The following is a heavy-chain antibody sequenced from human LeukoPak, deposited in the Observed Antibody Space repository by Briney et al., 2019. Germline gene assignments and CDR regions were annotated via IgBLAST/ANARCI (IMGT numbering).Heavy chain of an antibody. CDR3: AKDRSPYYYGSGSYYNVGTFDY. CDR2: IYYSGST. V-gene: IGHV4-39*02. CDR1: GGSISSSSYY. Sequence: SETLSLTCTVSGGSISSSSYYWGWIRQPPGKGLEWIGSIYYSGSTYYNPSLKSRVTISVDTSKNQFSLKLSSVTAADTAVYYCAKDRSPYYYGSGSYYNVGTFDYWGQGTLVTVSS. J-gene: IGHJ4*02. D-gene: IGHD3-10*01.